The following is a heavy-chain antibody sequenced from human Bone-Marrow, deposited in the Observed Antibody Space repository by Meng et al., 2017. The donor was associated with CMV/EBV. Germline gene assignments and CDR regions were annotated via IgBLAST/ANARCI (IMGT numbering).Heavy chain of an antibody. CDR1: GFTFSSYG. V-gene: IGHV3-30*02. CDR2: IRYDGSNK. CDR3: AKDSGLVVANLPYYYYGMDV. J-gene: IGHJ6*02. Sequence: GESLKISCAASGFTFSSYGMHWVRQAPGKGLEWVAFIRYDGSNKYYADSVKGRFTISRDNSKNTLYLQMNSLRAEDTAVYYCAKDSGLVVANLPYYYYGMDVWGQGTLVTVSS. D-gene: IGHD2-15*01.